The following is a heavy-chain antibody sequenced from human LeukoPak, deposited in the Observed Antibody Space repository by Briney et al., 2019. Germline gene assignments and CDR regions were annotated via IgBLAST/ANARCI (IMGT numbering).Heavy chain of an antibody. CDR2: ISGSGANT. CDR1: GFTFSTYP. D-gene: IGHD2/OR15-2a*01. V-gene: IGHV3-23*01. CDR3: AKERPQTTSFDY. J-gene: IGHJ4*02. Sequence: GGSLRLSCAASGFTFSTYPMNWVRQAPGKGLEWVSTISGSGANTYYADSVKGRFTISRDNSRNTLYLQMDSLRAEDTAIYYCAKERPQTTSFDYWGQGTLVTVSS.